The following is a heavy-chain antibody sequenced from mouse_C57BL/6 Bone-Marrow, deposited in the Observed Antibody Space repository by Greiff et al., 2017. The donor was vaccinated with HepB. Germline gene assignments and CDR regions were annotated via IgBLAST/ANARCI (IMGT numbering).Heavy chain of an antibody. CDR2: ISGGGGNT. V-gene: IGHV5-9*01. J-gene: IGHJ3*01. CDR1: GFTFSSYT. CDR3: ARNYYGSSWAY. D-gene: IGHD1-1*01. Sequence: EVMLVESGGGLVKPGGSLKLSCAASGFTFSSYTMSWVRQTPEKRLEWVATISGGGGNTYYPDSVKGRFTISRDHAKNTLYLQMSSLRSEDTALYYCARNYYGSSWAYWGQGTLVTVSA.